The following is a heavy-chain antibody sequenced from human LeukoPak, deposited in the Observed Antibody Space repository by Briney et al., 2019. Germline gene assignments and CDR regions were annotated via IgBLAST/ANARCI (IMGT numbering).Heavy chain of an antibody. J-gene: IGHJ4*02. V-gene: IGHV4-61*02. D-gene: IGHD3-10*01. CDR1: GGSISSGSYY. Sequence: TSSETLSLTCTVSGGSISSGSYYWSWIRQPAGKGLEWIGRIYTSGSTNYNPSLKSRVTISVDTSKNQFSLKLSSVTAADTAVYYCAREGRITMVRGANYFGYWGQGTLVTVSS. CDR3: AREGRITMVRGANYFGY. CDR2: IYTSGST.